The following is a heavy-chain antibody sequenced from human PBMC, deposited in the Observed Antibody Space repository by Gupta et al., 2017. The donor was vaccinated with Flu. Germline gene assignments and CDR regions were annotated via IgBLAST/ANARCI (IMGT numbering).Heavy chain of an antibody. J-gene: IGHJ4*02. CDR2: IHPRGSTT. CDR3: ARSYAGSWWNYFDF. Sequence: NYAVRWRRRATEGGLEWVGVIHPRGSTTYYAHEFQDRVTIATPDAAGTVFLGQSSLTSEGTAGYECARSYAGSWWNYFDFWGQGTRVSVSS. CDR1: NYA. D-gene: IGHD2-15*01. V-gene: IGHV1-69*05.